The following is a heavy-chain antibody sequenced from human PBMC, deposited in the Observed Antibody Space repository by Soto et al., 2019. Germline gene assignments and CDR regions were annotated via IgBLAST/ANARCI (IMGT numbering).Heavy chain of an antibody. Sequence: QVQLVESGGGVVQPGRSLRLSCAASGFTFSSYAMHWVRQAPGKGLEWVAVISYDGSNKYYADSVKGRFTISRDNSKNTLYLQMNSLRAEDTDMYYCARVLDIVLVPAATDGSYGMDVWGQGTTVTVSS. V-gene: IGHV3-30-3*01. CDR1: GFTFSSYA. CDR2: ISYDGSNK. J-gene: IGHJ6*02. CDR3: ARVLDIVLVPAATDGSYGMDV. D-gene: IGHD2-2*01.